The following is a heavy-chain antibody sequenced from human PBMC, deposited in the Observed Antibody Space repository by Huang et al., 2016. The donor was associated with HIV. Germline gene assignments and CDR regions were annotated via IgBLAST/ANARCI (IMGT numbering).Heavy chain of an antibody. V-gene: IGHV1-18*04. J-gene: IGHJ3*02. CDR2: ISAYNGNT. CDR1: GYTFTSYG. D-gene: IGHD6-19*01. Sequence: QVQLVQSGAEVKKPGASVKVSCKASGYTFTSYGISWVRQAPGQGLEWMGWISAYNGNTNYAQKRQGRVTMTTDTSTSTAYMELRSLRSDDTAVYYCARGGFIAVAGTTGGAFDIWGQGTMVTVSS. CDR3: ARGGFIAVAGTTGGAFDI.